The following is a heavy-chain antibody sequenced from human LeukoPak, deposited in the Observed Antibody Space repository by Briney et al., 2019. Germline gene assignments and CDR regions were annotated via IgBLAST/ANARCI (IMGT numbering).Heavy chain of an antibody. CDR2: IYYSGST. Sequence: PSETLSLTCTVSGVSISSSSYYWGWLRPPPGKGLVWIVSIYYSGSTYYNPSLKSRVTISVDTSKNQFSLKLSSVTAADTAVYYCARQEGSQNFDYWGQGTLVTVSS. CDR1: GVSISSSSYY. J-gene: IGHJ4*02. V-gene: IGHV4-39*01. CDR3: ARQEGSQNFDY.